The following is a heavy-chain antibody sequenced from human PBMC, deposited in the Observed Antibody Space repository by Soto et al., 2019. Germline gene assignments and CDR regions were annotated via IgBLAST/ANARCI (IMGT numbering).Heavy chain of an antibody. CDR2: TYYSGST. J-gene: IGHJ4*02. Sequence: QVQLQESGPGLVKPSQTLSLTCTVSGVSINSGGYYWSWLRQHPGKGLEWIGYTYYSGSTYYNPSLKSRLTIAIDSSQNQFSLRLSSVTAADTAVYYCARFSGSYPLDYWGQGTLVTVSS. CDR3: ARFSGSYPLDY. D-gene: IGHD1-26*01. V-gene: IGHV4-31*03. CDR1: GVSINSGGYY.